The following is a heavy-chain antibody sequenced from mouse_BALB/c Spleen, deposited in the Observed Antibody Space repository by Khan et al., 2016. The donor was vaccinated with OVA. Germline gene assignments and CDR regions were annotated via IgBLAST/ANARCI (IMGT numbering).Heavy chain of an antibody. V-gene: IGHV3-2*02. CDR3: ARSLYYSDSYAMDY. Sequence: EVKLQESGPGLVKPSQSLSLTCTVTGYSITSDYAWNWIRQFPGNKLEWMGYISSTGSTSYNPSLKSRISITRDTSKNQFFLHLNSVTIEDTATYYCARSLYYSDSYAMDYWGQGTSVTVSS. J-gene: IGHJ4*01. CDR2: ISSTGST. CDR1: GYSITSDYA. D-gene: IGHD2-13*01.